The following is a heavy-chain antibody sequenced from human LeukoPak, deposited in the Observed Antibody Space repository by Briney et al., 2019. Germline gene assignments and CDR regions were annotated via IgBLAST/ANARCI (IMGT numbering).Heavy chain of an antibody. Sequence: PSETLSLTCSVSGGSISSYYWSWIRQPPGKGLEWIGYVYYSGSTNYNPSLMSRVTISVDTTKNQFSLKLSSVTAADTAVYYGARRYSSSWSDAFDIWGQGTMVTVSS. J-gene: IGHJ3*02. CDR1: GGSISSYY. D-gene: IGHD6-13*01. CDR2: VYYSGST. CDR3: ARRYSSSWSDAFDI. V-gene: IGHV4-59*01.